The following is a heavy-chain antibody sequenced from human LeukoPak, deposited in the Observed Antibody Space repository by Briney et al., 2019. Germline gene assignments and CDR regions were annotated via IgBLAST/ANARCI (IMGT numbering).Heavy chain of an antibody. CDR3: AGRFVEFTGVDYYYYMDV. D-gene: IGHD3-16*01. CDR1: GGSISSSSYY. J-gene: IGHJ6*03. V-gene: IGHV4-39*07. Sequence: SETLSLTCTVSGGSISSSSYYWGWIRQPPGKGLEWIGSIYYSGSTYYNPSLKSRVTISVDTSKNQFSLKLSSVTAADTAVYYCAGRFVEFTGVDYYYYMDVWGKGTTVTVSS. CDR2: IYYSGST.